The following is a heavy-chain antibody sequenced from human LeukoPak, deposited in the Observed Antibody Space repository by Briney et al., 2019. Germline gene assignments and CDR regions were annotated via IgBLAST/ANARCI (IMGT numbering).Heavy chain of an antibody. CDR2: IYYSGST. CDR3: ARRPRSYCSGGSCYYFDY. J-gene: IGHJ4*02. CDR1: GGSISSSSYY. Sequence: TSETLSLTCTVSGGSISSSSYYWGWIRQPPGKGLEWIGSIYYSGSTYYNPSLKSRVTISVDTSKNQFSLKLSSVTAADTAVYYCARRPRSYCSGGSCYYFDYWGQGTLVTVSS. D-gene: IGHD2-15*01. V-gene: IGHV4-39*01.